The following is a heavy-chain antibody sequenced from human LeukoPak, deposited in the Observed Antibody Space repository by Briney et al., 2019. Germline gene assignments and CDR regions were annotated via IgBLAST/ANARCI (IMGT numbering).Heavy chain of an antibody. V-gene: IGHV3-21*01. CDR1: GFTFNSYS. D-gene: IGHD4-23*01. J-gene: IGHJ3*02. CDR3: ARVGGGNSMARAFDI. CDR2: ISSSSSYI. Sequence: PGGSLRLSCAASGFTFNSYSMNWVRQAPGKGLEWVSSISSSSSYIYYADSVKGRFTISRDNAKNSLYLQMNSLRAEDTAVYYCARVGGGNSMARAFDIWGQGTMVTVSS.